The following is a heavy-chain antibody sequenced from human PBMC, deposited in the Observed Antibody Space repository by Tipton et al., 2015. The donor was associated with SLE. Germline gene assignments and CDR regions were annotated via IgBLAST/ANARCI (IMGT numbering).Heavy chain of an antibody. CDR2: IYYSGST. J-gene: IGHJ1*01. Sequence: TLSLTCTVSGGSISSSSYYWGWIRQPPGKGLEWIGSIYYSGSTHYNPSLKSRVTISVDTSKNQFSLKLNSVTAADTAVYYCARHAGYSSEGGYFHHWGQGTLVTVSS. CDR3: ARHAGYSSEGGYFHH. D-gene: IGHD6-19*01. CDR1: GGSISSSSYY. V-gene: IGHV4-39*01.